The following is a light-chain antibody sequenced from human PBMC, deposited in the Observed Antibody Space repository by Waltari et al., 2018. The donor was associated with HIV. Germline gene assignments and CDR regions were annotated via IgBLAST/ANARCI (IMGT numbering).Light chain of an antibody. Sequence: SYELTQSPSVSVSPGQTATINCSGDALPHQYSYWYQQKSGQAPVLVIYKDTERASGIPERISGSSSGTTVTLTISGVQAEDEGYYYCQSADSSGTYVLFGGGTKLTVL. CDR1: ALPHQY. CDR2: KDT. V-gene: IGLV3-25*03. J-gene: IGLJ2*01. CDR3: QSADSSGTYVL.